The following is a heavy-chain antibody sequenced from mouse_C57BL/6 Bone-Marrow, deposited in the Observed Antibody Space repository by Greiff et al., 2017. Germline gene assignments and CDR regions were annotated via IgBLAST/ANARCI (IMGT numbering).Heavy chain of an antibody. CDR1: GYTFTSYW. CDR2: IDPSDSYT. D-gene: IGHD1-1*01. Sequence: QVQLQQPGAELVMPGASVKLSCKASGYTFTSYWMHWVKQRPGQGLEWIGEIDPSDSYTNYNQKFKGKATLTVDTSSSTAYMQLSSLTSEDSAVYYCARGGNYYGRGGNYWGQGTTLTVSS. V-gene: IGHV1-69*01. J-gene: IGHJ2*01. CDR3: ARGGNYYGRGGNY.